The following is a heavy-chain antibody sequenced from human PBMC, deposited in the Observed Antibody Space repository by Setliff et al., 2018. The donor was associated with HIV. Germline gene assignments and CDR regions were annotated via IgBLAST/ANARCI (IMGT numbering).Heavy chain of an antibody. Sequence: PSETLSLTCTVSGVSSSSYHWSWLRQSPEKGLEWIGYVDTRGYAYYNPFFESRGTISRDMSKNQFPLRLTSVTAADTAVYYCARDSRGSGNFDFWGQGTLVTVSS. CDR2: VDTRGYA. CDR3: ARDSRGSGNFDF. J-gene: IGHJ4*02. D-gene: IGHD3-10*01. CDR1: GVSSSSYH. V-gene: IGHV4-4*08.